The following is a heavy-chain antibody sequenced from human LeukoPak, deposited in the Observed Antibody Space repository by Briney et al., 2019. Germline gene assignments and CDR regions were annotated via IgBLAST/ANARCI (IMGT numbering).Heavy chain of an antibody. D-gene: IGHD6-13*01. CDR1: GYSLNNYW. Sequence: GESLKISCKGSGYSLNNYWVGWVRQMAGKGLEWMGIIYPGDSDTIYSPSFQGQVTISADKSISTAYLQWSSLKASDNAMYYCARQGARYSSSFIDYWGQGTLVTVSS. J-gene: IGHJ4*02. V-gene: IGHV5-51*01. CDR2: IYPGDSDT. CDR3: ARQGARYSSSFIDY.